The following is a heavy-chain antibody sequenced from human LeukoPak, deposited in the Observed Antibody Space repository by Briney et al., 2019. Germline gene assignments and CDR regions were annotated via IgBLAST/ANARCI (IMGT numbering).Heavy chain of an antibody. CDR1: GFTVGNNY. CDR3: ARDPPAVSINTYA. Sequence: PGGSLRLSCAASGFTVGNNYITWVRQAPGKGLEWVSLIFSHGETSYADSVKGRFTISRDNSKNTLYLQMNGLRVEDTAVYYCARDPPAVSINTYAWGQGTLVTVSS. J-gene: IGHJ4*02. D-gene: IGHD2-8*01. V-gene: IGHV3-66*01. CDR2: IFSHGET.